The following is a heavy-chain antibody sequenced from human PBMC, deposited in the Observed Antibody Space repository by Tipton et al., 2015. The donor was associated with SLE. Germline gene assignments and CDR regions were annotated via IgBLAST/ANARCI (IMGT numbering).Heavy chain of an antibody. CDR3: ARTRKIVGANWFDP. CDR1: GYTLTGYY. Sequence: QLVQSGAEVKKPGASVKVSCKASGYTLTGYYMHWVRQAPGQGLEWMGRINPNSGGTNYAQKFQGRVTMTRDTSISTAYMELSRLRSDDTAVYYCARTRKIVGANWFDPWGQGTLVTVSS. D-gene: IGHD1-26*01. CDR2: INPNSGGT. J-gene: IGHJ5*02. V-gene: IGHV1-2*06.